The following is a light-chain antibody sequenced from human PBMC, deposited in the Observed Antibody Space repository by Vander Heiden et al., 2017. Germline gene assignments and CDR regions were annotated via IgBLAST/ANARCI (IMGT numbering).Light chain of an antibody. CDR2: GAS. Sequence: EIVLTQSPRTLSLSPGETVTLSCRASQHIRRRHFARYQQKPGQAPKLLIYGASKRATGVPGRVSGSGSGTDFTLTISRLEPEDFAVYYCKQYHTSPRTFGEGTKVETK. CDR3: KQYHTSPRT. CDR1: QHIRRRH. J-gene: IGKJ1*01. V-gene: IGKV3-20*01.